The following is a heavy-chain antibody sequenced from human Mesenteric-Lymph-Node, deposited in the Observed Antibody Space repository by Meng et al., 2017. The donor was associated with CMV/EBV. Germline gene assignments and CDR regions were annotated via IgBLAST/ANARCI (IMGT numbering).Heavy chain of an antibody. Sequence: KVSCKASGYSFSNYWIGWVRQMPGKGLEWMGIIYPGDSDARYSPSFQGQVTISADKSISTAYLQWSSLKASDTAMYYCARHIVVVPTAIFDGTRGGDAFDIWGRGTMVTVSS. CDR3: ARHIVVVPTAIFDGTRGGDAFDI. J-gene: IGHJ3*02. CDR2: IYPGDSDA. CDR1: GYSFSNYW. V-gene: IGHV5-51*01. D-gene: IGHD2-2*02.